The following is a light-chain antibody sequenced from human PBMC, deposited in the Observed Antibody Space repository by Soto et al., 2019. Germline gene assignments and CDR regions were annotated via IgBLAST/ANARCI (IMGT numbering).Light chain of an antibody. J-gene: IGLJ3*02. CDR3: RSYTTSSTRV. Sequence: QSALTQPASVSGSPGQSITISCTGTLSDIGAYNYVSWCQQHPGKAPKFMIYEVSYRPSGVSHRFSGSKSGNTASLTISGRQAEDEDDYYCRSYTTSSTRVFVGGTKLTVL. CDR2: EVS. CDR1: LSDIGAYNY. V-gene: IGLV2-14*01.